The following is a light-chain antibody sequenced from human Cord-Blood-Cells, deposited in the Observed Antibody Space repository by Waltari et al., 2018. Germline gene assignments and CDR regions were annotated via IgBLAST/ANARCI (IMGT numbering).Light chain of an antibody. Sequence: EIVMPQSPAPLSVSPGERATLSCRASQSVSSNLAWYQQKHGQAPRLLIYGASTRATGIPARFSGSGSGTEFTLTISSLQSEDFAVYYCQQYNNWPPFTFGPGTKVDIK. CDR1: QSVSSN. CDR3: QQYNNWPPFT. CDR2: GAS. V-gene: IGKV3-15*01. J-gene: IGKJ3*01.